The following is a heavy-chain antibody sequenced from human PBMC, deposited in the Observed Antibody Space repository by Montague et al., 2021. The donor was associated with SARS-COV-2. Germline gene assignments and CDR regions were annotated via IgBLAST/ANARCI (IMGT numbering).Heavy chain of an antibody. J-gene: IGHJ4*02. V-gene: IGHV4-61*01. CDR2: MDYGGSP. Sequence: SETRSLTCTVSGVSVSNAYYHWSWIRQPPGKGLEWIGFMDYGGSPNYSPSLHSRVSISLDTSKNQLSLRLNSATAADTAVYFCATYRQGGSGRGYWGQGTLVTVSS. D-gene: IGHD3-10*01. CDR3: ATYRQGGSGRGY. CDR1: GVSVSNAYYH.